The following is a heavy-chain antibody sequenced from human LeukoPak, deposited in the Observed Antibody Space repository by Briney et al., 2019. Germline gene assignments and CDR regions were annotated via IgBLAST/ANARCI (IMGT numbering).Heavy chain of an antibody. J-gene: IGHJ4*02. V-gene: IGHV3-30*18. D-gene: IGHD3-10*01. CDR1: GFTFSSYG. CDR3: AKANVLLWFGECDY. Sequence: GRSLRLSCAASGFTFSSYGMHWVRQAPGKGLEWVAVISYDGSNKYYADSVKGRFTISRDNSKNTLYLQMNSLRAEDTAVYYCAKANVLLWFGECDYWGQGTLVTVSS. CDR2: ISYDGSNK.